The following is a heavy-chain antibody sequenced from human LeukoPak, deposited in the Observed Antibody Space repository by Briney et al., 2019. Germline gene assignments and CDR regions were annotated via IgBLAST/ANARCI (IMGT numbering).Heavy chain of an antibody. CDR2: IIPLFGTT. D-gene: IGHD4/OR15-4a*01. CDR1: GGTFGAFG. Sequence: SVKVSCKASGGTFGAFGINWVRQAPGQGLEWMGGIIPLFGTTDYAQKFQGRVTITADESTNTAYRELSSLRSDDTAIYYCARGRVIHFGGIDVFDIWGQGTMVTVSS. V-gene: IGHV1-69*13. CDR3: ARGRVIHFGGIDVFDI. J-gene: IGHJ3*02.